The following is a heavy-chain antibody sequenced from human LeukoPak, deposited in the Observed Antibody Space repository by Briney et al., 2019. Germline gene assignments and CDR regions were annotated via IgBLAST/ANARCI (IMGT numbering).Heavy chain of an antibody. CDR2: INHSGST. D-gene: IGHD3-10*01. CDR1: GGSFSGYY. Sequence: SETLSLTCAVYGGSFSGYYGSWIRQPPGKGLEWIGEINHSGSTNYNPSLKSRVTISVDTSKNQFSLKLSSVTAADTAVYYCAISYGSGSYWGQGTLVTVSS. CDR3: AISYGSGSY. J-gene: IGHJ4*02. V-gene: IGHV4-34*01.